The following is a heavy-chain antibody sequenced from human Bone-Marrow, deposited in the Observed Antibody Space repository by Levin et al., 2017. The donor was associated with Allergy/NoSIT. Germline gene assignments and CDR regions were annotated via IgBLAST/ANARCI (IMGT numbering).Heavy chain of an antibody. CDR1: GGSFSGYY. V-gene: IGHV4-34*01. D-gene: IGHD3-3*01. CDR2: INHSGST. J-gene: IGHJ6*02. Sequence: SETLSLTCAVYGGSFSGYYWSWIRQPPGKGLEWIGEINHSGSTNYNPSLKSRVTISVDTSKNQFSLKLSSVTAADTAVYYCARGALVNYDFWSGYYRNYYYGMDVWGQGTTVTVSS. CDR3: ARGALVNYDFWSGYYRNYYYGMDV.